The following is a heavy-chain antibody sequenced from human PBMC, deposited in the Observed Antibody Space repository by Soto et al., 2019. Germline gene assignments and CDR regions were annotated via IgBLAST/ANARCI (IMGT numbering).Heavy chain of an antibody. CDR2: ISSNSRYI. Sequence: GGSLRLSCAASGFILRSHNVNWVRQAPGKGLAWVSSISSNSRYIYYADSVRGRFTISRENAKNSLYLQMNSLRAGDTAVYYCARGGCSGGSCYSEGHYYYYGMDVWGQGTTVTVSS. CDR3: ARGGCSGGSCYSEGHYYYYGMDV. CDR1: GFILRSHN. V-gene: IGHV3-21*01. D-gene: IGHD2-15*01. J-gene: IGHJ6*02.